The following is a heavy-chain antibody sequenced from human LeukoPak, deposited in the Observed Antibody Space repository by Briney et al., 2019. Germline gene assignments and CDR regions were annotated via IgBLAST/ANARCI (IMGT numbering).Heavy chain of an antibody. D-gene: IGHD6-19*01. Sequence: GGSRRLSCAASGFTFDGFAMHWVRQAPGKGLEWVAVISYDGSNKYYADSVKGRFTISRDNSKNTLYLQMNSLRAEDTAVYYCAKDSVAGTLLWYYYYGMDVWGQGTTVTVSS. CDR2: ISYDGSNK. CDR1: GFTFDGFA. V-gene: IGHV3-30*18. CDR3: AKDSVAGTLLWYYYYGMDV. J-gene: IGHJ6*02.